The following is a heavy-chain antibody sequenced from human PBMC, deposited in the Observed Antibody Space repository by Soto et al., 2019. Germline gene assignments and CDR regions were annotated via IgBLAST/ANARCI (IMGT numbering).Heavy chain of an antibody. CDR1: GFTFSSYA. D-gene: IGHD3-9*01. V-gene: IGHV3-23*01. Sequence: GGSLRLSCAASGFTFSSYAMSWVRQAPGKGLEWVSGISGSGSRTFYADSVNGRFTISRDNSKNTVYLQVNSLRAEDTAVYYCAKASYDILTGYSPDYWGQGTLVTVSS. CDR3: AKASYDILTGYSPDY. J-gene: IGHJ4*02. CDR2: ISGSGSRT.